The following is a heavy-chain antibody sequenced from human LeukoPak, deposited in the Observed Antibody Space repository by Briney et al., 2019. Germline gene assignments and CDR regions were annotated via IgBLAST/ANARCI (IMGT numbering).Heavy chain of an antibody. Sequence: GGSLRLSCAASGLTFSTYSMNWVRQAPGKGLEWVSSISSSSSYIYYADSVKGRFTISRDNAKNSLYLQMNSLRAEDTAVYYCARGSRDGYKDYWGQGTLVTVSS. V-gene: IGHV3-21*01. D-gene: IGHD5-24*01. CDR2: ISSSSSYI. CDR3: ARGSRDGYKDY. J-gene: IGHJ4*02. CDR1: GLTFSTYS.